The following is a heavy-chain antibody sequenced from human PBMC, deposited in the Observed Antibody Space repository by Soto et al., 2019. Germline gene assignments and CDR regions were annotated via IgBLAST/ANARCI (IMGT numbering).Heavy chain of an antibody. CDR2: INPNGGGT. D-gene: IGHD6-13*01. Sequence: QVQLVQSGAEVKKPGASVKVSCKASGYVFTNYFMHWVRQAPGQGLEWMGIINPNGGGTSYAQKFEGRVTRTWDAATSTVYRGLSSLRSEDTALYFCAREVGSTSWSYYYGMDGWGQGTSVTVSS. CDR3: AREVGSTSWSYYYGMDG. CDR1: GYVFTNYF. V-gene: IGHV1-46*01. J-gene: IGHJ6*02.